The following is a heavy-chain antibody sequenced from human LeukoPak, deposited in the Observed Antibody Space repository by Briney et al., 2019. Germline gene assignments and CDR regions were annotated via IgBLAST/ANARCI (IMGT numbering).Heavy chain of an antibody. V-gene: IGHV3-23*01. J-gene: IGHJ4*02. Sequence: GGSLRLSCAASGFAFSSYAMSWVRQAPGKGLEWVSGISSSGGTTYYADSVKGRFTISRDNSKNTLYLQMNSLRAEDTAVYYCAKDGQYSSSSPYYFDYWGQGTLVTVSS. CDR2: ISSSGGTT. CDR3: AKDGQYSSSSPYYFDY. CDR1: GFAFSSYA. D-gene: IGHD6-6*01.